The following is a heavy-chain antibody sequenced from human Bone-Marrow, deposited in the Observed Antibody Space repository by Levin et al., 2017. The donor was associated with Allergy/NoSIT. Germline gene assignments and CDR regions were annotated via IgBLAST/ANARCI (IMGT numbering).Heavy chain of an antibody. V-gene: IGHV3-48*03. CDR1: GFTFSSYE. CDR3: ARQLGNFWSGYNYFDY. CDR2: IGSSGSTI. D-gene: IGHD3-3*01. J-gene: IGHJ4*02. Sequence: SCAASGFTFSSYEMNWVRQAPGKGLEWVSYIGSSGSTIYYADSVKGRFTISRDNAKNSLYLQMNSLRAEDTAVYYCARQLGNFWSGYNYFDYWGQGTLVTVSS.